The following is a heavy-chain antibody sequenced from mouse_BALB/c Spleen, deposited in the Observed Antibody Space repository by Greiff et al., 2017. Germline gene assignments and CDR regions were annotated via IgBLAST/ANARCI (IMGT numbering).Heavy chain of an antibody. J-gene: IGHJ3*01. CDR1: GFNIKDYY. V-gene: IGHV14-1*02. D-gene: IGHD2-1*01. CDR2: IDPENGNT. CDR3: ARGGNYGRFAY. Sequence: VQLKESGAELVRPGALVKLSCKASGFNIKDYYMHWVKQRPEQGLERIGWIDPENGNTIYDPKFQGKASITADTSSNTAYLQLSSLTSEDTAVYYCARGGNYGRFAYWGQGTLVTVSA.